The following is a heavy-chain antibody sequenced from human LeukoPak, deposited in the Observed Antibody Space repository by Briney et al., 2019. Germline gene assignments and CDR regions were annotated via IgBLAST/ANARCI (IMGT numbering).Heavy chain of an antibody. CDR1: GGSISSYY. CDR2: IYYSGST. J-gene: IGHJ6*03. CDR3: ARHFAFSYYYMDV. Sequence: PSETLSLTCTVSGGSISSYYWSWIRQPPGKGLEWIGYIYYSGSTNYNPSLKSRVTISVDTSKNQFSLKLSSVTAADTAVYYGARHFAFSYYYMDVWGKGTTVTVSS. V-gene: IGHV4-59*08.